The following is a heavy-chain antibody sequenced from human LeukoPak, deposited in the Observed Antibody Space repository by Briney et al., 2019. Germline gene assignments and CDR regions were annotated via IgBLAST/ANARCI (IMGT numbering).Heavy chain of an antibody. J-gene: IGHJ4*02. CDR1: GFTFSSYW. V-gene: IGHV3-7*01. CDR2: IKQGGSQK. D-gene: IGHD3-22*01. Sequence: GGSLRVSCAASGFTFSSYWMTWVRQAPGKGLEWVANIKQGGSQKFYLDSVKGRFTISRDNAKESLFLQMNSLRAEDTAVYYCARHYDSTAYSLDYWGQGTLVTVSS. CDR3: ARHYDSTAYSLDY.